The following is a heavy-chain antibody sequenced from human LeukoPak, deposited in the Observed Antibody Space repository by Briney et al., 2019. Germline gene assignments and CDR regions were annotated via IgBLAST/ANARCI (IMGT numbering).Heavy chain of an antibody. Sequence: GGSLRLSCAASGIAFSNHWMHWVRQAPGKGLEWVSSISSSSSYIYYADSVKGRFTISRDNAKNSLYLQMNSLRAEDTAVYYCARESYLYYYDSSGYYNWFDPWGQGTLATVSS. D-gene: IGHD3-22*01. CDR3: ARESYLYYYDSSGYYNWFDP. CDR1: GIAFSNHW. CDR2: ISSSSSYI. J-gene: IGHJ5*02. V-gene: IGHV3-21*01.